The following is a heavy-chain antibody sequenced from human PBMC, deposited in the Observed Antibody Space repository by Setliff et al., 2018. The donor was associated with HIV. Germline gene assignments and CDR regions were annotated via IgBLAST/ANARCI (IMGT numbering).Heavy chain of an antibody. V-gene: IGHV4-34*01. D-gene: IGHD5-18*01. J-gene: IGHJ2*01. CDR3: ARAVNQNKAMVYIARWGWYFDL. CDR2: INHSGST. Sequence: SETLSLTCAVYGGSFSDYYWNWIRQPPGKGLEWIGEINHSGSTNYNPSLKRRVTISVDTSKNQFSLRLSSVTAADTAVYYCARAVNQNKAMVYIARWGWYFDLWGRGTLVAVSS. CDR1: GGSFSDYY.